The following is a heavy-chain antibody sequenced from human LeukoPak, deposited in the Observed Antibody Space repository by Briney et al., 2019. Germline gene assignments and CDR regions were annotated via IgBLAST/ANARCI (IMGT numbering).Heavy chain of an antibody. Sequence: SETLSLTCTVSGGSISSGSYYWSWIRQPPGKGLEWIGYIYYSGSTYYNPSLKSRVTISVDTSKNQFSLKLSSVTAADTAVYYCARGPSSWLFDYWGQGTLVTVSS. D-gene: IGHD6-13*01. V-gene: IGHV4-30-4*08. CDR1: GGSISSGSYY. CDR2: IYYSGST. J-gene: IGHJ4*02. CDR3: ARGPSSWLFDY.